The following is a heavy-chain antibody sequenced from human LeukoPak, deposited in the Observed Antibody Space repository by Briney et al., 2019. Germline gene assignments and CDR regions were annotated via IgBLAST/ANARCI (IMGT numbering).Heavy chain of an antibody. CDR3: AETGPHSGSYFDAFDI. Sequence: GGSLRLSCAASGFTFSSYAMSWVRQAPGKGLEWVSAISGSGGSTYYADSVKGRFTISRDNSKNTLYLQMNSQRAEDTAVYYCAETGPHSGSYFDAFDIWGQGTMVTVSS. CDR2: ISGSGGST. J-gene: IGHJ3*02. V-gene: IGHV3-23*01. D-gene: IGHD1-26*01. CDR1: GFTFSSYA.